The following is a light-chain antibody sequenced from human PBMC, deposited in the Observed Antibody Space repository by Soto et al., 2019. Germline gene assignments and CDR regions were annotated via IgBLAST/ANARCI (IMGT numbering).Light chain of an antibody. J-gene: IGKJ5*01. CDR2: GAS. CDR3: QQYGSSAPIT. V-gene: IGKV3-20*01. CDR1: TGAVTSGYY. Sequence: VVTQEPSLTVSPGGTVTLTCAASTGAVTSGYYPNWYQQKPGQAPRLLIYGASIRATGIPDRFSGSGSETDFTLTISRLEPEDFALYYCQQYGSSAPITFGQGTRLEI.